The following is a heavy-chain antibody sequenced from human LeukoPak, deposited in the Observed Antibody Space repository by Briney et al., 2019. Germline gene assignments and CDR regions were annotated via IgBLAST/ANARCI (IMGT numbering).Heavy chain of an antibody. D-gene: IGHD2-2*01. CDR2: IKEVASEK. V-gene: IGHV3-7*03. Sequence: GGSLRLSCAASEFTFRTYSMSWVRQAPGKGLEWVANIKEVASEKYYVDSVKGRFTISRDNAKNSLYLQMSSLRAEDTAVYYCAIRPSNARAFYYYMDVWGKGTTVTISS. CDR1: EFTFRTYS. CDR3: AIRPSNARAFYYYMDV. J-gene: IGHJ6*03.